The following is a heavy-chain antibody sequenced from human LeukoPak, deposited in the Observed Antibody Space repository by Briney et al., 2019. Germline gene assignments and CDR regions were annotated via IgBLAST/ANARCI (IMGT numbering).Heavy chain of an antibody. D-gene: IGHD2-15*01. CDR1: GFTFSSYS. V-gene: IGHV3-21*01. J-gene: IGHJ3*02. CDR3: AREADCSGGNCYRGPFDI. CDR2: ERSSSSYI. Sequence: GGSLRLSCAASGFTFSSYSMNWVRQAPGKGLEWVSSERSSSSYIYYADSVKGRFTISRDNAKNSLYLQMNSLRAEDTAVYYCAREADCSGGNCYRGPFDIWGQGTMVTVS.